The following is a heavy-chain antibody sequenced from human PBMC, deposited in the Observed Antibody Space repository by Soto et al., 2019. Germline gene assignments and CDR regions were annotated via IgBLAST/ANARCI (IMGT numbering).Heavy chain of an antibody. CDR3: ERGPNPYYYYYGMDG. Sequence: QVQPVQSGAEVKKPGSSVKLSCKATGGTFSSYAISWVRQAHGQGLEWMGGTIPICGTANYAQKIEGRVTIPGDQSTDTDYKELSSLIINDTAVYYCERGPNPYYYYYGMDGWGRGITVAVSS. J-gene: IGHJ6*02. CDR2: TIPICGTA. V-gene: IGHV1-69*01. CDR1: GGTFSSYA. D-gene: IGHD7-27*01.